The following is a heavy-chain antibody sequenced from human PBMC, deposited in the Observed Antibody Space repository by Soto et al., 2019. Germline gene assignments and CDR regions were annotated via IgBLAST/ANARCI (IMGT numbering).Heavy chain of an antibody. Sequence: QVQLVESGGGLVKPGGSLRLSCAASGFTFSDYYMSWIRQAPGKGLEWVSYISSSGSTIYYADSVKGRFTISRDNAKNSLYLQMNSLRAEDSAVYYCASALAEYDFWSGYYNSLGGMDVWGQGTTVTVSS. V-gene: IGHV3-11*01. J-gene: IGHJ6*02. CDR2: ISSSGSTI. CDR3: ASALAEYDFWSGYYNSLGGMDV. CDR1: GFTFSDYY. D-gene: IGHD3-3*01.